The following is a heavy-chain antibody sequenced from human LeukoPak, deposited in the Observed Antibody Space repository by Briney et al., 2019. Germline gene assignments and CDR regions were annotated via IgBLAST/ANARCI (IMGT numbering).Heavy chain of an antibody. J-gene: IGHJ4*02. CDR3: ARALSPYFDY. Sequence: GGSLRLSCAASGFTFDDYAMHWVRQAPGKGLEWVAVISYDGSNKYYADSVKGRFTISRDNSKNTLYLQMNSLRAEDTAVYYCARALSPYFDYWGQGTLVTVSS. V-gene: IGHV3-30-3*01. CDR2: ISYDGSNK. CDR1: GFTFDDYA. D-gene: IGHD4/OR15-4a*01.